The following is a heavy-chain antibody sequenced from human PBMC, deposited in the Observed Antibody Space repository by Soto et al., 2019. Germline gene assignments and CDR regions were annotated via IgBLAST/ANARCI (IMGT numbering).Heavy chain of an antibody. D-gene: IGHD4-17*01. Sequence: ESGGGLVQPGGSLRLSCAASGFTFGSFSMNWVRRAPGKGLEWVSYVSSSSGIIYYADSVKGRFTISRDNAKNSLYLQMNSLRAEDTAVYFCAKMVTTYYYYYMDVWGKGTTVTVSS. V-gene: IGHV3-48*01. J-gene: IGHJ6*03. CDR3: AKMVTTYYYYYMDV. CDR1: GFTFGSFS. CDR2: VSSSSGII.